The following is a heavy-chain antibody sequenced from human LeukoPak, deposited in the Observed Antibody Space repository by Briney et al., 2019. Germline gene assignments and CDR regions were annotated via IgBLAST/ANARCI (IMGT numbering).Heavy chain of an antibody. D-gene: IGHD3-3*01. CDR1: GITFSSDS. Sequence: PGGSLRLSCAASGITFSSDSMNWVRQAPGKGLEWVSSISSGSNYIYYADSVKGRLTISRDNSKNTLYLQMNSLRAEDTGVYYCTTDSWFLEWFDDFDYWGQGTLVTVSS. CDR3: TTDSWFLEWFDDFDY. CDR2: ISSGSNYI. V-gene: IGHV3-21*04. J-gene: IGHJ4*02.